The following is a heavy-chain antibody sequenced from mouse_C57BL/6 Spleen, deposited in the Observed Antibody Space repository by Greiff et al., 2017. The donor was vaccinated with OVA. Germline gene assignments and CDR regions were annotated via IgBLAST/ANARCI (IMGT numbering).Heavy chain of an antibody. Sequence: VQLQQSGAELVRPGSSVKLSCKASGYTFTSYWMHWVKQRPIKGLEWIGNINPSDGETNYNQKFKDKATLTVDKSSSTAYMQLSSLTSEDSAVYYCARGDSNYDYFDYWGQGTTLTVSS. V-gene: IGHV1-52*01. D-gene: IGHD2-5*01. CDR3: ARGDSNYDYFDY. CDR2: INPSDGET. CDR1: GYTFTSYW. J-gene: IGHJ2*01.